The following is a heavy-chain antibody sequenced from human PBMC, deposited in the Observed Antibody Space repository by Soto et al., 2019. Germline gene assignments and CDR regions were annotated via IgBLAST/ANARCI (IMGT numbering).Heavy chain of an antibody. CDR2: FDPEDGET. Sequence: ASVKVSCKVSGYTLTELSIHWVRQAPGKGLEWMGGFDPEDGETIYAQKFQGRVTMTEDTSTDTAYMELSSLRSEDTAVYYCATGECSSTSCVNFDYWGQGTLVTVSS. D-gene: IGHD2-2*01. CDR1: GYTLTELS. J-gene: IGHJ4*02. CDR3: ATGECSSTSCVNFDY. V-gene: IGHV1-24*01.